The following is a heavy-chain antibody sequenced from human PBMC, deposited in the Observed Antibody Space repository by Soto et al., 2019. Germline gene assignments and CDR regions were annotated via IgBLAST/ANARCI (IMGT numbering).Heavy chain of an antibody. V-gene: IGHV4-59*01. J-gene: IGHJ5*02. Sequence: SETLSLTCTVSGGSISSYYWSWIRQPPGKGLDWIGYIYYSGSTNYNPSLKSRVTISVDTSKNQFSLKLSSVTAADTAVYYCASSLGSVTIFGVVRPNWFDPWGQGTLVTVSS. D-gene: IGHD3-3*01. CDR3: ASSLGSVTIFGVVRPNWFDP. CDR2: IYYSGST. CDR1: GGSISSYY.